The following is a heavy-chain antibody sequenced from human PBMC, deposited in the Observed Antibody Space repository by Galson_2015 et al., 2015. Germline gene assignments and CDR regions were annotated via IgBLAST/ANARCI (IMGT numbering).Heavy chain of an antibody. CDR3: AKARAYCGGISCNPNWYYFGMDV. V-gene: IGHV3-23*01. D-gene: IGHD2-21*01. CDR2: VSNSADRT. Sequence: SLRLSCAASGFTFSNYALNWVRQPPGKGLEWVAGVSNSADRTYYADSVKGRFTSSRDNPRNTPYLQMNSLRAEDTAVYYCAKARAYCGGISCNPNWYYFGMDVWGQGTTVTVSS. J-gene: IGHJ6*02. CDR1: GFTFSNYA.